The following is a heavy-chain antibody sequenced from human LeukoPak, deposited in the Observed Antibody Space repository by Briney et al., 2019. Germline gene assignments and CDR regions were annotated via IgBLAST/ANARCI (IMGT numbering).Heavy chain of an antibody. V-gene: IGHV4-31*03. CDR2: IYYSGTT. CDR3: ARDLDGYTRYDY. J-gene: IGHJ4*02. D-gene: IGHD3-9*01. CDR1: GGSISSGGY. Sequence: SETLSLTCTVSGGSISSGGYWSWIRQLPGKGLEWIGYIYYSGTTYYNPFLKSRVSISVDTSKNQFSLKLSSVTVADTAVYYCARDLDGYTRYDYWGQGTLVTVSS.